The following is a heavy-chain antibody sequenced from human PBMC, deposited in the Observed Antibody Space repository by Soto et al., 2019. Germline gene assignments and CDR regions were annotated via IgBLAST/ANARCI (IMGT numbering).Heavy chain of an antibody. CDR2: FYPGDSTS. D-gene: IGHD2-15*01. Sequence: GESLKISCKTSGYSFISYWVAWVRQLPGKGLEWMGAFYPGDSTSTYSPSFQGQVTISVDKSISTAYLQLSSLKASDTAMYYCARIIGYCRNNDCSWTFDIWGQGTMVTVSS. CDR1: GYSFISYW. CDR3: ARIIGYCRNNDCSWTFDI. V-gene: IGHV5-51*01. J-gene: IGHJ3*02.